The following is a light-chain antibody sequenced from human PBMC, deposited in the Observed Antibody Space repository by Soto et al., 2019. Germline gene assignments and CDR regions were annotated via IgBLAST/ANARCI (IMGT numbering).Light chain of an antibody. CDR1: SSNIGTNA. J-gene: IGLJ1*01. CDR2: NNN. CDR3: AAWDDSLNGHV. Sequence: QSVLTQPPSASRTPGQRVTISCSGGSSNIGTNAVNWYQQLPGTAPKLLIYNNNQRPSGVPDRFSGSKSGTSASLAISGLQSEDEADYYCAAWDDSLNGHVFGTGTKVTVL. V-gene: IGLV1-44*01.